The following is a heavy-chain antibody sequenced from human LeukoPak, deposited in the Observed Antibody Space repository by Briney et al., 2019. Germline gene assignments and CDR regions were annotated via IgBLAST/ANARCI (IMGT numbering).Heavy chain of an antibody. CDR3: ARTGKTLLNYDFDY. V-gene: IGHV4-31*03. D-gene: IGHD1-7*01. J-gene: IGHJ4*02. Sequence: PSETLSLTCTVSGGLIISGGYHWSWIRQFPGKGLEWIGYIYYSGSTHYNPSLKSRVTISVDTSKNQFSLKLNSVTAADTAVYYCARTGKTLLNYDFDYWGQGTLVTVSS. CDR2: IYYSGST. CDR1: GGLIISGGYH.